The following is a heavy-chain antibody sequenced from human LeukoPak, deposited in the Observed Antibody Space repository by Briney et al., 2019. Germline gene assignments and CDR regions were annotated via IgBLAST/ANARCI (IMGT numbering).Heavy chain of an antibody. Sequence: GGSLRLSCAASGFIFNTYWMTWVRQAPGMGLEWVANINRDGSKENYVDSVKGRFTISRDNAKNSLYLQMNSLRAEDTAIYYCARDAPGSYLDYWGQGTLVSVSS. CDR3: ARDAPGSYLDY. CDR2: INRDGSKE. D-gene: IGHD1-26*01. CDR1: GFIFNTYW. V-gene: IGHV3-7*01. J-gene: IGHJ4*02.